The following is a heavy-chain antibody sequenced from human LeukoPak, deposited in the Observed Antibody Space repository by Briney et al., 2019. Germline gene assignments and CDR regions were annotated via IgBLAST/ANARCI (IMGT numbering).Heavy chain of an antibody. D-gene: IGHD3-3*01. V-gene: IGHV1-2*02. Sequence: GASVKVSCKASGYTFTGYYMHWVRQAPGQGLEWMGWINPNSGGTNYAQKFQGRVTMTRDTSISTAYMELSRLRSDDTAVYYCAPLFGVVSPDSYFDYWGQGTLVTVSS. CDR3: APLFGVVSPDSYFDY. CDR1: GYTFTGYY. J-gene: IGHJ4*02. CDR2: INPNSGGT.